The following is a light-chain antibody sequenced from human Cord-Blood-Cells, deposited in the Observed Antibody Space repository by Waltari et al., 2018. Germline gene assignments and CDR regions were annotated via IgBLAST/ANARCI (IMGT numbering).Light chain of an antibody. Sequence: SYELTQPPSVSVCPGQPASITCSGDKLGDKYACWYQQKPGQSPVLVIYQDSKRPSGILERFSGSNSGNTATLTISGTQAMDEADYYCQAWDSSTVVFGGGTKLTVL. V-gene: IGLV3-1*01. J-gene: IGLJ2*01. CDR2: QDS. CDR3: QAWDSSTVV. CDR1: KLGDKY.